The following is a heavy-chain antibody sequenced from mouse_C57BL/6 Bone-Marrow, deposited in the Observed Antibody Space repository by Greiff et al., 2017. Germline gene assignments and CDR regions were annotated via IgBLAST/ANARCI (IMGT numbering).Heavy chain of an antibody. J-gene: IGHJ4*01. CDR3: ARCLLFYYAMDY. Sequence: QVQLQQPGAELVKPGASVKLSCKASGYNFTSYWMHWVKQRPGQGLEWIGMIHPKSGSTNYNEKFKSKATLTVDTSSSTAYLQLSSLTSEDSAVYYCARCLLFYYAMDYWGQGTSVTVSS. V-gene: IGHV1-64*01. CDR2: IHPKSGST. CDR1: GYNFTSYW. D-gene: IGHD1-1*01.